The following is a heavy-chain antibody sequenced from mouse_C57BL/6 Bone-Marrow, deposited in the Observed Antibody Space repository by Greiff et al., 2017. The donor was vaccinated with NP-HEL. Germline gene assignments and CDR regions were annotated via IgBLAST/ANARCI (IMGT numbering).Heavy chain of an antibody. V-gene: IGHV6-3*01. CDR1: GFTFSNYW. CDR3: TDPFHYYGSSRAY. D-gene: IGHD1-1*01. J-gene: IGHJ3*01. Sequence: EVHLVESGGGLVQPGGSMKLSCVASGFTFSNYWMNWVRQSPEKGLEWVAQIRLKSDNYATHYAESVKGRFTISRDDSKSSVYLQMNNLRAEDTGIYYCTDPFHYYGSSRAYWGQGTLVTVSA. CDR2: IRLKSDNYAT.